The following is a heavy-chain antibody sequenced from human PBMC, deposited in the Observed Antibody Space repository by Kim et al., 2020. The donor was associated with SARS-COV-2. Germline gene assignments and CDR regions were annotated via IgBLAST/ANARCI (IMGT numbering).Heavy chain of an antibody. Sequence: YAQKFQGRVTMTEDTSTDTAYMELSSLRSEDTAVYYCATVRLGAPYYFDYWGQGTLVTVSS. V-gene: IGHV1-24*01. D-gene: IGHD7-27*01. J-gene: IGHJ4*02. CDR3: ATVRLGAPYYFDY.